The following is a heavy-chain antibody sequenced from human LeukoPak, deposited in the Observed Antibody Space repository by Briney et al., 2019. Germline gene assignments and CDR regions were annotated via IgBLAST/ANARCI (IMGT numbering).Heavy chain of an antibody. Sequence: PSETLSLTCAVDGGSFSGYYWSWIRQPPGKWLEWIGRIYTSGKTIYNPSLKSRVTMSVDTSKNQFSLKMRSVTVADTAVYYCAGTMVRGFNWFDPWGQGTLVIVSS. CDR3: AGTMVRGFNWFDP. V-gene: IGHV4-59*10. CDR2: IYTSGKT. J-gene: IGHJ5*02. CDR1: GGSFSGYY. D-gene: IGHD3-10*01.